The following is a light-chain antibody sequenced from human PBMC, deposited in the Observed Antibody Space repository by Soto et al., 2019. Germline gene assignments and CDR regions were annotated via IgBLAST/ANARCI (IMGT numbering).Light chain of an antibody. CDR1: SSDVGAYNY. CDR3: SSYTTSSTWV. J-gene: IGLJ3*02. CDR2: EVN. V-gene: IGLV2-14*01. Sequence: QSVLTQPASVSGSPGLSITISCTGTSSDVGAYNYVSWYQQHPGKAPKLMIYEVNNRPSGISNRFSGSKSGNTASLTISGLQAEDEADYYCSSYTTSSTWVFGGGTKVTVL.